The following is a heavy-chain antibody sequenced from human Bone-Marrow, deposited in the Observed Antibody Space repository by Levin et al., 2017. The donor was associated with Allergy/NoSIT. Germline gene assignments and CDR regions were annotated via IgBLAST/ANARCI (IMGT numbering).Heavy chain of an antibody. CDR2: ISYDGSNK. Sequence: LSLTCAASGFTFSSYAMHWVRQAPGKGLEWVAVISYDGSNKYYADSVKGRFTISRDNSKNTLYLQMNSLRAEDTAVYYCARSSKGGSCYLCAFDIWGQGTMVTVSS. J-gene: IGHJ3*02. V-gene: IGHV3-30-3*01. D-gene: IGHD2-15*01. CDR3: ARSSKGGSCYLCAFDI. CDR1: GFTFSSYA.